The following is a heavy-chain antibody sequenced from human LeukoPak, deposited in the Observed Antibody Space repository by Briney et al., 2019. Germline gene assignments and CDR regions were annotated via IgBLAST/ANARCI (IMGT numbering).Heavy chain of an antibody. CDR1: GFTFSSYA. V-gene: IGHV3-23*01. Sequence: GGSLRLSCAASGFTFSSYAMNWARQAPGKGLEWVSGISGSGDSTYYADSVRGRFTISRDNSKNTLSLQMNSLRVEDTAVYFCARIVVVIDPPDYWSQGTLVTVSS. D-gene: IGHD3-22*01. CDR3: ARIVVVIDPPDY. J-gene: IGHJ4*02. CDR2: ISGSGDST.